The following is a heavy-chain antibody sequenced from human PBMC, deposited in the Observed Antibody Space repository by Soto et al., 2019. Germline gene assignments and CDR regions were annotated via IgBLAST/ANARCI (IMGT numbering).Heavy chain of an antibody. D-gene: IGHD3-22*01. V-gene: IGHV4-4*02. Sequence: QVQLQESGPGLVKPSGTLSLTCAVSAGSISSSNWWTWVRQSPGKGLEWIGEIHHSGSTNYNPSLKSRVTISVDKSKNQFSLKLTSVTAADTADYYCARTSYYDSSGYYNMDVWDQGTTVTVSS. CDR3: ARTSYYDSSGYYNMDV. CDR2: IHHSGST. J-gene: IGHJ6*02. CDR1: AGSISSSNW.